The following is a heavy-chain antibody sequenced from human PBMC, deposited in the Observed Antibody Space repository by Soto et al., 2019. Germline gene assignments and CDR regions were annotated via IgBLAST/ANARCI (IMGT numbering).Heavy chain of an antibody. CDR2: ISQSGNT. V-gene: IGHV4-34*01. Sequence: SETLSLTCSIYSGSFSGYYWSWIRQPPGKGLEWIGEISQSGNTNYSPSLKSRVSISIDTSKKQFSLNLASVSAADTAVYYCARAPKFSGSSQTRPDFWGQGTMVTVYS. CDR3: ARAPKFSGSSQTRPDF. J-gene: IGHJ4*02. CDR1: SGSFSGYY. D-gene: IGHD6-6*01.